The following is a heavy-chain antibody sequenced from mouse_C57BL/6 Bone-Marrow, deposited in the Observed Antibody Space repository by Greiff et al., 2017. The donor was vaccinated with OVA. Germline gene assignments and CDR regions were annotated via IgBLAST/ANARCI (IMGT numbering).Heavy chain of an antibody. CDR1: GYTFTSYW. V-gene: IGHV1-74*01. D-gene: IGHD2-5*01. CDR2: IHPSDSDT. J-gene: IGHJ4*01. CDR3: AIKGAYYSNYFYAMDY. Sequence: QVQLQQPGAELVKPGASVKVSCKASGYTFTSYWMHWVKQRPGQGLEWIGRIHPSDSDTNYNQKFKGKATLTVDKSSSTAYMQLSSLTSEDAAVYYCAIKGAYYSNYFYAMDYWGQGTSVTVSS.